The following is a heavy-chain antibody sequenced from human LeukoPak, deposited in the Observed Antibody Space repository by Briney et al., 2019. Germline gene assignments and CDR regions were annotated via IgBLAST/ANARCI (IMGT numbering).Heavy chain of an antibody. CDR2: ISSDGNLD. CDR3: ASIDYGDYPDAFDI. J-gene: IGHJ3*02. V-gene: IGHV3-30*03. D-gene: IGHD4-17*01. Sequence: PGGSLRLSCAASGFTFNSYGMDWVRQAPGKGLEWVAVISSDGNLDDYVDSVKGRFTISRDNSKNTLYLQMNSLRAEDTAVYYCASIDYGDYPDAFDIWGQGTMVTVSS. CDR1: GFTFNSYG.